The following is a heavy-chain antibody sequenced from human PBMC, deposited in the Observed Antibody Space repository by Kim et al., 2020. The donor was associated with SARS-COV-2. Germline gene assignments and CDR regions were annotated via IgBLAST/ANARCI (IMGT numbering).Heavy chain of an antibody. Sequence: GVSLRLSCAASGFTFSDYYMSWIRQAPGKGLEWVSYISSSSSYTNYADSVKGRFTISRDNAKNSLYLQMNSLRAEDTAVYYCARGGRLGGDDSSEYFDYWGQGTLVTVSS. CDR2: ISSSSSYT. CDR3: ARGGRLGGDDSSEYFDY. J-gene: IGHJ4*02. D-gene: IGHD3-22*01. V-gene: IGHV3-11*05. CDR1: GFTFSDYY.